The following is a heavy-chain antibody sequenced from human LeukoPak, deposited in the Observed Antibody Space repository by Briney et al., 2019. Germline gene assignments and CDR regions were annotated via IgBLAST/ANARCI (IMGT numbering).Heavy chain of an antibody. V-gene: IGHV1-18*01. CDR1: GYTFTGYG. D-gene: IGHD6-19*01. CDR3: ARDSTIAVAGIGGY. CDR2: ISGYNGNT. J-gene: IGHJ4*02. Sequence: ASVKVSCKASGYTFTGYGISWVRQAPGQGLEWTGWISGYNGNTNYAQKLQGRVTMTTDTSTSTAYMEVRSLRSDDTAVYFCARDSTIAVAGIGGYWGQGTLVTVSS.